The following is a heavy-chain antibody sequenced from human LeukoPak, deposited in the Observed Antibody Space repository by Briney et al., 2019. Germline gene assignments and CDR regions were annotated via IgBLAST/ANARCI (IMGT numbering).Heavy chain of an antibody. CDR1: GFTFTSSA. V-gene: IGHV1-58*01. CDR2: IVVGSGNT. D-gene: IGHD6-19*01. CDR3: AARAPYSSGWYDFDY. J-gene: IGHJ4*02. Sequence: GTSVKVSCKASGFTFTSSAVQWVRQARGQRLEWIGWIVVGSGNTNYAQKFQERVTITRDMSTSTAYMELSSLRSEDTAVYYCAARAPYSSGWYDFDYWGQGTLVTVSS.